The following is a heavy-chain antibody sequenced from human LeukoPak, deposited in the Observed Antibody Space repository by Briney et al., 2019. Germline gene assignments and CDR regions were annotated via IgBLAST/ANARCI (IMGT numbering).Heavy chain of an antibody. CDR1: GYTFTSYG. CDR2: ISAYNGNT. D-gene: IGHD3-16*01. CDR3: ARDGGAPYYYGMDV. V-gene: IGHV1-18*01. Sequence: ASVTVSCKASGYTFTSYGISWVRQAPGQGLEWMGWISAYNGNTNYAQKLQGRVTMTTDTSTSTAYMELRSLRSDDTAVYYCARDGGAPYYYGMDVWGQGTTVTVSS. J-gene: IGHJ6*02.